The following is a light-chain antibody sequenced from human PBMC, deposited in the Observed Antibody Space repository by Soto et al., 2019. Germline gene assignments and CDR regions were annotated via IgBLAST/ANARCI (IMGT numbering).Light chain of an antibody. Sequence: EIVLTQSPGTLSLSPGERATLSCRASLSVRNSYLAWYQQRPGQAPRLLIYDAFSRATGIPDRFSGGGSGTDFTLTISSLQSEDFAVYYCQQYNTWPRTFGQGTKVETK. CDR2: DAF. J-gene: IGKJ1*01. V-gene: IGKV3-20*01. CDR1: LSVRNSY. CDR3: QQYNTWPRT.